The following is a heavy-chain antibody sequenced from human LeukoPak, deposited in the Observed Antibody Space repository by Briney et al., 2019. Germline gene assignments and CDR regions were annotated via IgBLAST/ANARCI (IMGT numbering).Heavy chain of an antibody. CDR3: ARTMSYHWRIDY. J-gene: IGHJ4*02. D-gene: IGHD3-16*02. CDR2: IIPIFGTA. Sequence: SVKVSCKASGGTFSSYAISWVRQAPGQGLEWMGGIIPIFGTANYAQKFQGRVTITADKSTSTAYMELSSLTSDDTAMYYCARTMSYHWRIDYWGQGTLVTVSS. CDR1: GGTFSSYA. V-gene: IGHV1-69*06.